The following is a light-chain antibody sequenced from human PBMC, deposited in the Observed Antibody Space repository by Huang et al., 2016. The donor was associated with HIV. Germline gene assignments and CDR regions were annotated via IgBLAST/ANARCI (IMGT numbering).Light chain of an antibody. CDR3: QQSYNAFYT. Sequence: DIQMTQSPSSLSASVGEKITITCRASQDVNIFLSWYQQKPGTAPKLLFHTASNLQNGVSSRFSGSGFGTDFTLTINDLQPDDVATYYCQQSYNAFYTFGQGTKLEI. CDR1: QDVNIF. J-gene: IGKJ2*01. CDR2: TAS. V-gene: IGKV1-39*01.